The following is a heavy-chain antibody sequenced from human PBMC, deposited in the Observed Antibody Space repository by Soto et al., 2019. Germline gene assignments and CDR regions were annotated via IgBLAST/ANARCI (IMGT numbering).Heavy chain of an antibody. CDR3: AREVNRDTYYYDGSGYREARYGMDV. J-gene: IGHJ6*02. CDR2: IIPIFGTA. CDR1: GGTFSSYA. V-gene: IGHV1-69*01. Sequence: QVQLVQSGAEVKKPGSSVKVSCKASGGTFSSYAISWVRQAPGQGLEWMGGIIPIFGTANYAQKFQGRVTSPADESTGTEYMGLCSLRSEDTAVYCCAREVNRDTYYYDGSGYREARYGMDVWGQGSTVTVSS. D-gene: IGHD3-22*01.